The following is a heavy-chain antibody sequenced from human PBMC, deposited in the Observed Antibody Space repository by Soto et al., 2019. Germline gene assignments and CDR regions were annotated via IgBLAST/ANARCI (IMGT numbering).Heavy chain of an antibody. CDR3: AKSRGDRWSTYSFDD. Sequence: EVQLLESGGGLVQPGGSLKLSCAASGFSFDSHSMSWVRQAPGKGLEWVAGISGSGYSKYHADSVRGRFTISRDNSWNTLNLQMNSLRAEDTALYYCAKSRGDRWSTYSFDDWGQGTVVTVSS. CDR1: GFSFDSHS. CDR2: ISGSGYSK. V-gene: IGHV3-23*01. D-gene: IGHD1-26*01. J-gene: IGHJ4*02.